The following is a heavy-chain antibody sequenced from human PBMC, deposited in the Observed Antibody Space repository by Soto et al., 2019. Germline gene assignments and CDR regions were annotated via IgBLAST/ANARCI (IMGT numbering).Heavy chain of an antibody. Sequence: ASVKVSCKASGYNIRNFGISWVRQAPGQGLEWMGWISAYNANANYAQKFQGRLTMTADTSTSTAYMELRSLRSDDTAVYYCARENSYFDYWGQGTLVTVSS. CDR1: GYNIRNFG. J-gene: IGHJ4*02. V-gene: IGHV1-18*01. CDR2: ISAYNANA. CDR3: ARENSYFDY.